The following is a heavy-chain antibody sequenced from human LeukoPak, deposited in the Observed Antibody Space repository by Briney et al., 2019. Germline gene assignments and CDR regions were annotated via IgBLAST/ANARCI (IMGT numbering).Heavy chain of an antibody. D-gene: IGHD1-26*01. CDR1: GFTFSSYT. CDR2: ISSSSSNI. J-gene: IGHJ6*02. Sequence: NPGGSLRLSCAASGFTFSSYTMNWVRQAPGKGLEWVSFISSSSSNIYYADSVKGRFTISRDDARNSLYLQMNSLRAEDTAVYYCARNQGGLVGATTHYYYGMDVWGRGTTVTVSS. V-gene: IGHV3-21*01. CDR3: ARNQGGLVGATTHYYYGMDV.